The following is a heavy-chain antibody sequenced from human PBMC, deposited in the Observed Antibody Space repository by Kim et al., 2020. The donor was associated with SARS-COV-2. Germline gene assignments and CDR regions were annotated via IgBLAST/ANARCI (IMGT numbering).Heavy chain of an antibody. J-gene: IGHJ4*02. Sequence: YYADSVKGRFTISRDNAKNSLYLQMNSLRAEDTAVYYCARGDYGDYIDYWGQGTLVTVSS. D-gene: IGHD4-17*01. V-gene: IGHV3-21*01. CDR3: ARGDYGDYIDY.